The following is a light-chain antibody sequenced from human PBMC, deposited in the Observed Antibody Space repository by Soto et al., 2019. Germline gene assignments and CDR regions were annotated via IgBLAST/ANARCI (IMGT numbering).Light chain of an antibody. J-gene: IGKJ1*01. Sequence: DIPMTQSPSTLSASVGDRVTITCRARQSISSWLAWYQQKPGKAPKLLIYKASSLESRVPSRFSGSGAGTEFTLTISSLQPDDFATYYCQQYNSYWTFGQGTKVEIK. CDR3: QQYNSYWT. V-gene: IGKV1-5*03. CDR1: QSISSW. CDR2: KAS.